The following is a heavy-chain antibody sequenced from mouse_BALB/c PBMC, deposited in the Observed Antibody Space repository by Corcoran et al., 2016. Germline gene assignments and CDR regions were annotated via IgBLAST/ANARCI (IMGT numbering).Heavy chain of an antibody. J-gene: IGHJ3*01. CDR2: INPYNDGT. CDR1: GYQFTSDV. D-gene: IGHD1-1*01. Sequence: EIQLQQSGPELVKPGASVKMSCKASGYQFTSDVMPWVKQKPGQGLEWIGYINPYNDGTKYNEKLKGKATLTSDKSSSTAYMELSSLTSEDSAVYYCARGDDGSSPAGFAYWGQGTLVTVSA. CDR3: ARGDDGSSPAGFAY. V-gene: IGHV1S136*01.